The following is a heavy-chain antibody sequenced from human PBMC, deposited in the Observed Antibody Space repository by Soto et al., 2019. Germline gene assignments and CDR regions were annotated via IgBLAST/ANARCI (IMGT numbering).Heavy chain of an antibody. V-gene: IGHV3-23*01. D-gene: IGHD6-19*01. CDR3: AKVHSSGLDFGY. CDR2: ISGSGGSA. Sequence: EVQLLESGGGLVKPGGSLRLSCAASGFTFSSYAMNWVRQAPGKGLEWVATISGSGGSAYYADFVTGRFTISRDNYKNTLFPQMNSVRAEDTAAYYCAKVHSSGLDFGYWGQRNLVTVSS. CDR1: GFTFSSYA. J-gene: IGHJ4*02.